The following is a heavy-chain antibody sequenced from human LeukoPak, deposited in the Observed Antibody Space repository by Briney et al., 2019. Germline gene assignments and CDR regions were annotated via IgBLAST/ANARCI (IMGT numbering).Heavy chain of an antibody. Sequence: SVKVSCKASGGTFSSYAISWVRQAPGQGLEWMGRIIPILGIANYAQKFQGRVTITADKSTSTAYMELSSLRSEDAAVYYCARETRSLVIGAAAGPWNYWGQGTLVTVSS. D-gene: IGHD6-13*01. CDR1: GGTFSSYA. V-gene: IGHV1-69*04. J-gene: IGHJ4*02. CDR2: IIPILGIA. CDR3: ARETRSLVIGAAAGPWNY.